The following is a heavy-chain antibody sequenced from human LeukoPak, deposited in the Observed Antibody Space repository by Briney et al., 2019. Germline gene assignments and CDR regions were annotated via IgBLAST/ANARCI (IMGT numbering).Heavy chain of an antibody. CDR2: INHSGST. Sequence: SETLSLTCTVSGGSISNYYWSWIRQPPGKGLEWIGEINHSGSTNYNPSLKSRVTISVDTSKNQFSLKLSSVTAADTAVYYCARDYYGSGTTDWGQGTLVTVSS. V-gene: IGHV4-34*01. J-gene: IGHJ4*02. D-gene: IGHD3-10*01. CDR3: ARDYYGSGTTD. CDR1: GGSISNYY.